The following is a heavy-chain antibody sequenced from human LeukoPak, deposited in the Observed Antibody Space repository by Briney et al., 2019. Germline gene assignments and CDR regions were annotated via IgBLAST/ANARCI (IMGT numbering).Heavy chain of an antibody. J-gene: IGHJ3*02. D-gene: IGHD3-22*01. CDR3: VGAKQWLSFDI. CDR1: GGSISSYY. Sequence: SETLSLTCTVSGGSISSYYWSWIRQPPGKGLEWIGYIYCSGSTNYNPSLKSRVTVSVDTSKNQLSLKLISVTAADTAVYYCVGAKQWLSFDIWGLGTMVTVSS. CDR2: IYCSGST. V-gene: IGHV4-59*08.